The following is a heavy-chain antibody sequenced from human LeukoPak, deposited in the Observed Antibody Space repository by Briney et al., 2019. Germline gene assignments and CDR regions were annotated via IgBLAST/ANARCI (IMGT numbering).Heavy chain of an antibody. CDR3: AGYHFDY. J-gene: IGHJ4*02. D-gene: IGHD1-1*01. CDR1: GFTFDDYA. CDR2: ISGSGGST. Sequence: TGRSLRLSCAASGFTFDDYAMHWVRQAPGKGLEWVSAISGSGGSTYYADSVKGRFTISRDNSKNTLYLQMNSLRAEDTAVYYCAGYHFDYWGQGTLVTVSS. V-gene: IGHV3-23*01.